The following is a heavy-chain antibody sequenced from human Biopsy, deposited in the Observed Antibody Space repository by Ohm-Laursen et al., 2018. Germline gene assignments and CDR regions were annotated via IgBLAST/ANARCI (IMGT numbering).Heavy chain of an antibody. J-gene: IGHJ5*02. D-gene: IGHD3-3*01. CDR1: GGSIISYY. Sequence: SVTLSLTCSVSGGSIISYYWTWIRRPPGKGLEWIGHVYNCGITNYNPSLKSRVTISKDTSKNQFSLQVNSVTAADTAVYYCARTPRDSFWSGSYKRGLWFDPWGQGTLVIVSS. CDR2: VYNCGIT. V-gene: IGHV4-59*01. CDR3: ARTPRDSFWSGSYKRGLWFDP.